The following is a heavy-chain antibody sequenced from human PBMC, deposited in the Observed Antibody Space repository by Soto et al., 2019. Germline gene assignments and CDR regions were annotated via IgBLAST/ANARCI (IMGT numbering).Heavy chain of an antibody. J-gene: IGHJ4*02. V-gene: IGHV3-48*02. D-gene: IGHD6-19*01. CDR2: ISSSSSTI. CDR1: GFTFSSYS. Sequence: GGSLRLSCAASGFTFSSYSMNWVRQAPGKGLEWVSYISSSSSTICYADSVKGRFTISRDNAKNSLYLQMNSLRDEDTAVYYCARGDPGYSSGWYFYFDYWGQGTLVTVSS. CDR3: ARGDPGYSSGWYFYFDY.